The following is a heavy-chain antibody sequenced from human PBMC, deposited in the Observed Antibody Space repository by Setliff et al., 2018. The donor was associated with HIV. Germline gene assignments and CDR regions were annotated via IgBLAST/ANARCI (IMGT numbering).Heavy chain of an antibody. CDR1: GYTFTGYY. Sequence: SVKVSCKASGYTFTGYYMHWVRQAPGQGLEWMGRINPNSGGTNYAQKFQGRVTMTRDTSISTAYMELSRLRSDDTAVYYCARSAAGTDYWYFDLWGRGTLVTVSS. D-gene: IGHD6-13*01. J-gene: IGHJ2*01. V-gene: IGHV1-2*06. CDR3: ARSAAGTDYWYFDL. CDR2: INPNSGGT.